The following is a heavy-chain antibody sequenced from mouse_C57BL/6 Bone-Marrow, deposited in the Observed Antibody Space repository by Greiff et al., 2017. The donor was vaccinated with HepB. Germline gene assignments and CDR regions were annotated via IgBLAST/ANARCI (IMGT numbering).Heavy chain of an antibody. J-gene: IGHJ1*03. CDR3: AGDNDYVYAAWYFGV. CDR1: GFTFSSYA. V-gene: IGHV5-4*01. CDR2: ISYGGSYT. D-gene: IGHD2-2*01. Sequence: EVKLVESGGGLVKPGGSLKLSCAASGFTFSSYAMSWVRQTPEQRLEWVATISYGGSYTYYPDNVKGRFTISRDNAKNNLYLQMSHLKSEDTAMYYCAGDNDYVYAAWYFGVWGTGTTRTVSS.